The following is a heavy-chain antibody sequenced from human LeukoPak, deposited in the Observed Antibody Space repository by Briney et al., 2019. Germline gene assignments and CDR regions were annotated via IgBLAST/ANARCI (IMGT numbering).Heavy chain of an antibody. V-gene: IGHV4-34*01. CDR1: GGSFSGYY. D-gene: IGHD2-15*01. CDR2: INHSGST. CDR3: AREEDCSGGICYLGNAFDI. J-gene: IGHJ3*02. Sequence: PSETLSLTCAFYGGSFSGYYWSWIRQPPGKGLEWIGEINHSGSTNYNASLKSRVTISVDTSKNQFSLKLSSVTAADTAVYYCAREEDCSGGICYLGNAFDIWGQGTMVTVSS.